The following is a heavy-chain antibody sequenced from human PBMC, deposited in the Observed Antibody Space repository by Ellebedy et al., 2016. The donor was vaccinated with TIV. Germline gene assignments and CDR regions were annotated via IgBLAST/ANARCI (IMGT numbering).Heavy chain of an antibody. D-gene: IGHD5-12*01. CDR3: ARHYDSGYYYFDY. J-gene: IGHJ4*02. V-gene: IGHV3-23*01. CDR2: ISGNGDRI. Sequence: GESLKISXAASGFTFSNYAMSWVRQAPGKGLEWVSAISGNGDRIFYADSVKGRFTISRDSSKNTPYLQMNSLRAEDTAVYYCARHYDSGYYYFDYWGQGTLVTVSS. CDR1: GFTFSNYA.